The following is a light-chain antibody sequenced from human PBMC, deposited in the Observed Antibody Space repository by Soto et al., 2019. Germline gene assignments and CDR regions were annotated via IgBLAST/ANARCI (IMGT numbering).Light chain of an antibody. CDR1: TSDVGGYNY. Sequence: QSVLTQPASVSGSPGQSITISCTGTTSDVGGYNYVSWYQQHPGKVPKLLIHEVSNRPSGVSNRFSGSKSGNTASLTISGLQAEDEADYYCLSKTRSISYVFGNGTKVTVL. CDR2: EVS. J-gene: IGLJ1*01. V-gene: IGLV2-14*01. CDR3: LSKTRSISYV.